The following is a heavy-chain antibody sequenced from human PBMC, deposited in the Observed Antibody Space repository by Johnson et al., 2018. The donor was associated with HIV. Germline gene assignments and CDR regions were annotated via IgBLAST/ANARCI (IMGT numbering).Heavy chain of an antibody. V-gene: IGHV3-66*02. J-gene: IGHJ3*02. CDR2: IYSGGST. Sequence: VQLVESGGGLVQPGGSLRLSCAASGFTVSSNYMSWVRQAPGKGLEWVSVIYSGGSTYYADSVKGRFTISRDNSKNTLYLQVNGLRVEDTAVFYCASGEDYGGNYGALDIWGQGTMVTVSS. D-gene: IGHD4-23*01. CDR1: GFTVSSNY. CDR3: ASGEDYGGNYGALDI.